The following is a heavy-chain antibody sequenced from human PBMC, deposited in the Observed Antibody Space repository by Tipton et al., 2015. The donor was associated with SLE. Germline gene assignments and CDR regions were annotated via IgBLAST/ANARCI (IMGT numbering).Heavy chain of an antibody. Sequence: QLVQSGAEVKKPGSSVKVSCKASGGTFSSYTISWVRQAPGQGLEWMGRIIPILGIANYAQKLQGRVTITADKSTSTAYMELSSLRSEDTAVYYCARDLPFTFGGVIAPNYFDYWGQGTLVTVSS. CDR3: ARDLPFTFGGVIAPNYFDY. D-gene: IGHD3-16*02. V-gene: IGHV1-69*09. J-gene: IGHJ4*02. CDR1: GGTFSSYT. CDR2: IIPILGIA.